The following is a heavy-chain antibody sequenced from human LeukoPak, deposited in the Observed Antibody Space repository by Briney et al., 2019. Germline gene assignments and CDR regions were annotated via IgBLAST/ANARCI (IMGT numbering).Heavy chain of an antibody. CDR1: GFTISSYA. Sequence: GGSLRLSCAASGFTISSYAMSWVRQAPGKGLEWDSTISNSDGGTYYADSVKGRFTISRDNSENTLYLHMNSLRAEDTAVYYCARVSPNTVTTLQYFDYWGQGTLVTVSS. J-gene: IGHJ4*02. CDR3: ARVSPNTVTTLQYFDY. CDR2: ISNSDGGT. V-gene: IGHV3-23*01. D-gene: IGHD4-17*01.